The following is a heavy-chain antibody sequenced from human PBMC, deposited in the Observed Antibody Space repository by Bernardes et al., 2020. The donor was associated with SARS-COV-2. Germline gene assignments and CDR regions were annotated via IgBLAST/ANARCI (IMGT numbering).Heavy chain of an antibody. CDR1: GFSFSDYF. J-gene: IGHJ4*02. V-gene: IGHV3-11*01. D-gene: IGHD3-22*01. CDR2: ISTNGRTI. Sequence: GGSLRLSCVVSGFSFSDYFMSWIRLAPGKGPEWISYISTNGRTIYYADSVKGRFTIYKDNAKNSLYLQMNSLRAEDTAVYYCVRTVVTIVTPQYFDYWGQGMLVTVSS. CDR3: VRTVVTIVTPQYFDY.